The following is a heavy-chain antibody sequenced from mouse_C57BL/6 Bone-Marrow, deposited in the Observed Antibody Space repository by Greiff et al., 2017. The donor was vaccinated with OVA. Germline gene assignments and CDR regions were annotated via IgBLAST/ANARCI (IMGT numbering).Heavy chain of an antibody. Sequence: VQLQQSGAELVRPGASVKLSCTASGFNIKDDYMHWVKQRPEQGLEWIGWIDPENGDTEYASKFQGKATITADTSSNTAYLQLSSLTSEDTAVYYCTTEDYGSRAYWGQGTLVTVSA. D-gene: IGHD1-1*01. CDR1: GFNIKDDY. J-gene: IGHJ3*01. CDR2: IDPENGDT. CDR3: TTEDYGSRAY. V-gene: IGHV14-4*01.